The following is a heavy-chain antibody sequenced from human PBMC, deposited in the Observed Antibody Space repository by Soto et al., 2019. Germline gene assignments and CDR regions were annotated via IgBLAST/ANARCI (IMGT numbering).Heavy chain of an antibody. Sequence: ETLSLTCTVSGGSISSSSYYWGWILQPPGKGLEWIGSIYYSGSTYYNPSLKSRVTISVDTSKNQFSLKLSSVTAADTAVYYCARQRNDYGDWYFDLWGRGTLVTVSS. CDR3: ARQRNDYGDWYFDL. J-gene: IGHJ2*01. CDR2: IYYSGST. CDR1: GGSISSSSYY. D-gene: IGHD4-17*01. V-gene: IGHV4-39*01.